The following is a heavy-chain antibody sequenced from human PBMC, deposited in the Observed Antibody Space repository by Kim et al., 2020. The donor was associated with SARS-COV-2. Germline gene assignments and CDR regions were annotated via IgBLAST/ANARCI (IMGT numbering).Heavy chain of an antibody. J-gene: IGHJ4*02. D-gene: IGHD6-25*01. V-gene: IGHV6-1*01. Sequence: DYAVSVKSRIIINPDTSKNQCSLQLNSVTPGDTAVYYCARGTGGGYGLDYWGQGTLVTVSS. CDR3: ARGTGGGYGLDY.